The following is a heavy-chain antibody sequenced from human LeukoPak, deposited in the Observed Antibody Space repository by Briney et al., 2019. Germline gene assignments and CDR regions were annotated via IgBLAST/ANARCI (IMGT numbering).Heavy chain of an antibody. CDR1: GYSISSGYY. D-gene: IGHD3-22*01. CDR3: ARESYYDSSGYSHDAFDI. J-gene: IGHJ3*02. Sequence: PSETLSLTCTVSGYSISSGYYWGWIRQPPGEGLGWIGSIYHSGNTYYNPSLKSRVTISVDTSKNQFSLKLSSVTAADTAVYYCARESYYDSSGYSHDAFDIWGQGTMVTVSS. V-gene: IGHV4-38-2*02. CDR2: IYHSGNT.